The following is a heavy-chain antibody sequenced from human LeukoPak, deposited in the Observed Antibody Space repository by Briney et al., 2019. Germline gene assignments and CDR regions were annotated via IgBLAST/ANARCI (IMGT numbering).Heavy chain of an antibody. D-gene: IGHD4-11*01. J-gene: IGHJ4*02. V-gene: IGHV1-2*04. CDR2: INPNSGGT. Sequence: VSVKVSCKASGYTFTGYYMHWVRQAPGQGLEWMGWINPNSGGTNYAQKFQGWVTMTRDTSISTAYMELSRLRSDDTAVYYCARARTDYTFDYWGQGTLVTVSS. CDR1: GYTFTGYY. CDR3: ARARTDYTFDY.